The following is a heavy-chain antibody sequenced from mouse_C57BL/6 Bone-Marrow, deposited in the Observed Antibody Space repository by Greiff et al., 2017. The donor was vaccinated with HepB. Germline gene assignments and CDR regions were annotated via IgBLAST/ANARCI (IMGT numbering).Heavy chain of an antibody. CDR2: IYPGSGST. CDR3: AKGPTVVATDD. D-gene: IGHD1-1*01. Sequence: QVQLQQPGAELVKPGASVKMSCKASGYTFTSYWITWVKQRPGQGLEWIGDIYPGSGSTNYNEKFKSKATLTVDTSSSTAYMQLSSLTSEDAAVYYCAKGPTVVATDDWGKGTTLTVAS. J-gene: IGHJ2*01. V-gene: IGHV1-55*01. CDR1: GYTFTSYW.